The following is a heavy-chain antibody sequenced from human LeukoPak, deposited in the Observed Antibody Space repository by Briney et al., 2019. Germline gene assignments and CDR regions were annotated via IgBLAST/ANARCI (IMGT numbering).Heavy chain of an antibody. CDR2: IYYSGST. Sequence: PSETLSLTCTVSGGSISSSSYYWGWIRQPPGKGLEWIGSIYYSGSTYYNPSLKSRVTISVDTSKNQFSLNLRSVTATDTAVYYCAREEASAGDYWGQGTLVTVSS. D-gene: IGHD6-13*01. V-gene: IGHV4-39*01. J-gene: IGHJ4*02. CDR3: AREEASAGDY. CDR1: GGSISSSSYY.